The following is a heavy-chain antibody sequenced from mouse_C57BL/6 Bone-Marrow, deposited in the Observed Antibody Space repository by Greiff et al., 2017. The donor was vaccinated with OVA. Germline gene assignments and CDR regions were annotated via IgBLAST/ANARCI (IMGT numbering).Heavy chain of an antibody. CDR1: GYSITSGYY. J-gene: IGHJ4*01. CDR2: ISYDGSN. Sequence: DVQLQESGPGLVKPSQSLSLTCSVTGYSITSGYYWNWIRQFPGNKLEWMGYISYDGSNNYNPSLKNRISITRDTSKNQFFLKLNSVTTEDTATYYCAREPLLLRYAMDYWGQGTSVTVSS. CDR3: AREPLLLRYAMDY. V-gene: IGHV3-6*01. D-gene: IGHD1-1*01.